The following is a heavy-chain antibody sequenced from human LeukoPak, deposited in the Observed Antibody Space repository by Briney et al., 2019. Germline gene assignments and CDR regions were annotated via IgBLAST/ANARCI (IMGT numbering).Heavy chain of an antibody. J-gene: IGHJ4*02. CDR3: ATHYYDSSGPWLAYFDY. D-gene: IGHD3-22*01. CDR1: GGTFSSYA. CDR2: IIPIFGTA. V-gene: IGHV1-69*13. Sequence: GASVKVSCKASGGTFSSYAISWVRQAPGQGLEWMGGIIPIFGTANYAQKFQGRVTITADESTSTAYMELSSLRSEDTAVYYCATHYYDSSGPWLAYFDYWGQGTLVTVSS.